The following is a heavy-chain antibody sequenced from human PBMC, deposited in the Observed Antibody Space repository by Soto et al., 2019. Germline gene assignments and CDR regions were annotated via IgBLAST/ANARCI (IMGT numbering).Heavy chain of an antibody. J-gene: IGHJ4*02. CDR3: ARDGWSMDTWNDPHFDY. CDR2: IIPQFPTP. V-gene: IGHV1-69*01. Sequence: QVQLVQSGAEVRKPGSSVKVSCESSGGIFRSNAISWVRQAPGQGLEWMGAIIPQFPTPYYAQKFQGRVTITADESTNTAYMALDSLRSDDTAVYFCARDGWSMDTWNDPHFDYWGRGTLVSVSP. D-gene: IGHD1-1*01. CDR1: GGIFRSNA.